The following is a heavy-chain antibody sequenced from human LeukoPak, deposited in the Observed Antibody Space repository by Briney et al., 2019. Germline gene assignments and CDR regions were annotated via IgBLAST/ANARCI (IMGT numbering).Heavy chain of an antibody. CDR3: ARAWSRYNGSPPFDP. D-gene: IGHD3-10*01. V-gene: IGHV1-46*01. Sequence: XPSGXNXXYAXKFXGRVXXTRDTSTSTVYMELSSLRSEDTAXYYCARAWSRYNGSPPFDPWGQGTLVTVSA. J-gene: IGHJ5*02. CDR2: XPSGXNX.